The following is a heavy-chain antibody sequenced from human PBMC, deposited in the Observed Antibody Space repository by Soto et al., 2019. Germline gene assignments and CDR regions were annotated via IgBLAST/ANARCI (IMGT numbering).Heavy chain of an antibody. D-gene: IGHD1-26*01. J-gene: IGHJ4*02. V-gene: IGHV3-15*01. CDR1: GFMFTSAW. CDR3: VGAWNEF. CDR2: IKSKGDGGAR. Sequence: EVQMVQSGGDLVKPGGSLRLSCVTSGFMFTSAWMNWVRQAPGKGLEWVARIKSKGDGGARDYAAPVKGRFRSSRDDSKNTVYLQMDGLRAEDTAVDYCVGAWNEFWGQGTLVTVSS.